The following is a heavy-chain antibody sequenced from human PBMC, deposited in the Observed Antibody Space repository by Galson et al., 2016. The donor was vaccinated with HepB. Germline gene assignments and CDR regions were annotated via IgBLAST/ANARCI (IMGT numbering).Heavy chain of an antibody. J-gene: IGHJ2*01. CDR3: AVIRGGDFDL. CDR1: GFIFSRFW. V-gene: IGHV3-74*01. Sequence: SLRLSCAASGFIFSRFWMHWVRQGPGKGLVWVARIDQNARDTNYADSARGRFSISRDNAKNTLSLQMNYLRVEDTGFYYCAVIRGGDFDLWGRGTLVTVSS. D-gene: IGHD2/OR15-2a*01. CDR2: IDQNARDT.